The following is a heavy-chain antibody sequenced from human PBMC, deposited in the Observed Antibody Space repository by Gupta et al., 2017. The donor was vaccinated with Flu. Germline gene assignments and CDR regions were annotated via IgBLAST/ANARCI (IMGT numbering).Heavy chain of an antibody. CDR1: GVTFSTYA. Sequence: QVQLVQSGAEVKKPGSLVKVSCKASGVTFSTYAINWVRQAPGQGLEWMGGIIPVFGPKNYEKKFQGRVTITADESTSTAYMEISSLRSEDTAVYYGARKGGGHCSGGSCYSFDFWGQGTLVTVSS. J-gene: IGHJ4*02. CDR2: IIPVFGPK. V-gene: IGHV1-69*01. CDR3: ARKGGGHCSGGSCYSFDF. D-gene: IGHD2-15*01.